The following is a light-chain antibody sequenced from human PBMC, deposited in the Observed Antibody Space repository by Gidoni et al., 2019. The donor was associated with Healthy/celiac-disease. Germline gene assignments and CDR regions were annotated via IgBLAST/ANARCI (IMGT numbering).Light chain of an antibody. V-gene: IGKV3-11*01. CDR2: DAS. J-gene: IGKJ2*01. CDR3: QQRSNWPYT. CDR1: QSVSSY. Sequence: EIVLTQSPATLSLSPGESATLSCRASQSVSSYLAWYQQKPGPAPRLLIYDASNRATGIPARFSGSGSGTDFTLTISSLEPEDFAVYFCQQRSNWPYTFXQXTKLEIK.